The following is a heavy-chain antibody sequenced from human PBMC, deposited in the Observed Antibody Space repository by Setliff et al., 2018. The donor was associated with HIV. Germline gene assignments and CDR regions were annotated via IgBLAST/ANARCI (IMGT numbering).Heavy chain of an antibody. CDR3: ARQKAIGVVVAATSGFDY. CDR1: GGSISSSSDY. CDR2: IYYSGTT. Sequence: SETLSLTCTVSGGSISSSSDYWGWIRQPPGKGLEWIGTIYYSGTTYCNPSLKSPVTISVDTSKNQFSLKVSSVTAADTAVYYCARQKAIGVVVAATSGFDYWGQGTLVTVSS. V-gene: IGHV4-39*01. J-gene: IGHJ4*02. D-gene: IGHD2-15*01.